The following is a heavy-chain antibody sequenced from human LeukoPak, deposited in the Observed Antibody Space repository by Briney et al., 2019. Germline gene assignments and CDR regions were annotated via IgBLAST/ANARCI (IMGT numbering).Heavy chain of an antibody. CDR2: ISYDGSNK. Sequence: GGSLRLSCAASGFTFSSYAMHWLRQAPGKGLEWVAVISYDGSNKYYADSVKGRFTISRDNYKNTLYLQMNSLRAEHTAVYYCARAKGYSGYDLLALDYWGQGTVVTVSS. D-gene: IGHD5-12*01. CDR1: GFTFSSYA. V-gene: IGHV3-30*04. CDR3: ARAKGYSGYDLLALDY. J-gene: IGHJ4*02.